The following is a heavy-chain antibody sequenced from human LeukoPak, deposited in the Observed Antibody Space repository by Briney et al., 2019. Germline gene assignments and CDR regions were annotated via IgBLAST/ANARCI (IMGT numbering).Heavy chain of an antibody. D-gene: IGHD5-18*01. CDR1: GFTFSSYA. Sequence: GGSLRLSCAASGFTFSSYAMSWVRQAPGKGLEWVSAISGSGGSTYYADSVKGRFTISRDDSKNTLYLQMNSLRAEDTAVYYCAKDKAAMVTPDAFDIWGQGTMVTVSS. V-gene: IGHV3-23*01. CDR2: ISGSGGST. CDR3: AKDKAAMVTPDAFDI. J-gene: IGHJ3*02.